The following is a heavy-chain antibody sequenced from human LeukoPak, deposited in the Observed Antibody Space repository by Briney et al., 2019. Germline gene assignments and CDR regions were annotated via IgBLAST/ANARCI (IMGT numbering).Heavy chain of an antibody. D-gene: IGHD2-15*01. CDR3: ARALGLYCSGGSCYSRWYFDL. V-gene: IGHV4-31*03. J-gene: IGHJ2*01. Sequence: PSETLSLTCTVSGGSISSGGYYWSWIRQHPGKGLEWIGYIYYSGSTYYNPSLKSRVTISVDTSKNQFSLKLSSVTAADTAVYYCARALGLYCSGGSCYSRWYFDLWGRGTLVTVSS. CDR1: GGSISSGGYY. CDR2: IYYSGST.